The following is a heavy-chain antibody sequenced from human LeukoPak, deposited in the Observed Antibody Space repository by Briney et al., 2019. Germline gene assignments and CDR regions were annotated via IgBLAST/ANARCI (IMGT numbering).Heavy chain of an antibody. CDR3: ARDIDFQH. Sequence: SQTLSLTCAIYGDSVSSVAAGWGWIRQSPSRGLEWLGRAYFRSQWNIEYGPSVTGRIIITPDTSKNQFSLQLNSVTPEDTAVYYCARDIDFQHWGQGTLVTVSS. D-gene: IGHD3-16*02. CDR2: AYFRSQWNI. CDR1: GDSVSSVAAG. J-gene: IGHJ1*01. V-gene: IGHV6-1*01.